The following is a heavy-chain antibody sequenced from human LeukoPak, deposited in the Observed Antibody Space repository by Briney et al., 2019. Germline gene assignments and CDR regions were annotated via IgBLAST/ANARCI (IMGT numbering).Heavy chain of an antibody. CDR2: ISSNGGST. D-gene: IGHD2-2*01. J-gene: IGHJ4*02. CDR3: GRSGFCNSVSCYGLDL. CDR1: GFTFSSFA. V-gene: IGHV3-64*02. Sequence: GGSLRLSCAASGFTFSSFAIHWVRQAPGKGLEYVSAISSNGGSTYYADSVKGRFTISRDNAKNSLFLQMNSLRAEDTAVYYCGRSGFCNSVSCYGLDLWGQGTLVTVSS.